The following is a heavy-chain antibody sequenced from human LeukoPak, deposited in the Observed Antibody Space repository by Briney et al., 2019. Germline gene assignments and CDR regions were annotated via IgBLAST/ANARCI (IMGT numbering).Heavy chain of an antibody. D-gene: IGHD6-6*01. CDR3: ARGREEVVHY. CDR1: GYTFTAYY. V-gene: IGHV1-2*02. J-gene: IGHJ4*02. Sequence: ASVKVSCKSSGYTFTAYYIHWVRQAPALGLEWMGWINPNTGGTNYAQKFQGRVTMTRDTSISTAYMELSRLRSDDTAVYYCARGREEVVHYWGQGTLVTVSS. CDR2: INPNTGGT.